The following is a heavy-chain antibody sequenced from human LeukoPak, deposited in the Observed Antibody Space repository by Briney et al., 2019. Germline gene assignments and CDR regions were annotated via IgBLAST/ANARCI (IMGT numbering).Heavy chain of an antibody. CDR2: IIPILGIA. J-gene: IGHJ5*02. Sequence: SVKVSCKASGGTFSSYAISWVRQAPGQGLEWMGRIIPILGIANYAQKFQGRVTMTRNTSISTAYMELSSLRSEDTAVYYCARGHNWFDPWGQGTLVTVSS. V-gene: IGHV1-69*04. CDR3: ARGHNWFDP. CDR1: GGTFSSYA.